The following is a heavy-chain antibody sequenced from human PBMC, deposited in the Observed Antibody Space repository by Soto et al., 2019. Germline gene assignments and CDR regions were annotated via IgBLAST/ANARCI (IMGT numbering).Heavy chain of an antibody. CDR1: GFTFSSYA. D-gene: IGHD3-3*01. V-gene: IGHV3-23*01. J-gene: IGHJ6*02. Sequence: GGSLRLSCAASGFTFSSYAMSWVGQAPGKGLERVSAISGSGGSTYYADSVKGRFTISRDNSKNTLYLQMNSLRAEDTAVYYCAKDLRITIFGGVYYGMDVWGQGTTVTVSS. CDR3: AKDLRITIFGGVYYGMDV. CDR2: ISGSGGST.